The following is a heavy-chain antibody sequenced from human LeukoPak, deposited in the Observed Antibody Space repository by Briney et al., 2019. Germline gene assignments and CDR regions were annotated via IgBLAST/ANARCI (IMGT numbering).Heavy chain of an antibody. D-gene: IGHD3-22*01. CDR3: ARVNYYDLGAFDI. CDR2: TYYRSKWYN. V-gene: IGHV6-1*01. J-gene: IGHJ3*02. CDR1: GDIVSSNSAA. Sequence: SQTLSLTCAISGDIVSSNSAAWNWITQSPSRGLEWLGRTYYRSKWYNDYAVSVKSRITINPDTSKNQFSLQLNSVTPEDTAVYYCARVNYYDLGAFDIWGQGTMVTVSS.